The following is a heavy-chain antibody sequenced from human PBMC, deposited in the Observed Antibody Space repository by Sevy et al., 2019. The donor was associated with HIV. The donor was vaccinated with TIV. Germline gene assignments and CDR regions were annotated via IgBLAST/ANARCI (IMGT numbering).Heavy chain of an antibody. V-gene: IGHV3-30*18. CDR3: AKDIRYYYGSGTHYYYYCMDV. D-gene: IGHD3-10*01. J-gene: IGHJ6*02. CDR1: GFTFSSYG. CDR2: ISYDGSNK. Sequence: GGSLRLSCAASGFTFSSYGMHWVRQAPGKGLEWVAVISYDGSNKYYADSVKGRFTISRDNSKNTLYLQMNGLRAEDTAVYYCAKDIRYYYGSGTHYYYYCMDVWGQGTTVTVSS.